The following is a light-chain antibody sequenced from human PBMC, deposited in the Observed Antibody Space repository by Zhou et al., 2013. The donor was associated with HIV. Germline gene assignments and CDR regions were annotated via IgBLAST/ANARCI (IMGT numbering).Light chain of an antibody. V-gene: IGKV2-28*01. CDR1: QSLLHSNGYNY. J-gene: IGKJ4*01. CDR2: EAS. CDR3: MQALQTPLT. Sequence: DIVMTQSPLSLPVTPGEPASISCRSSQSLLHSNGYNYLDWYLQKPGQSPQLLIYEASNRFSGVPDRFSGSGSATDFTLKISRVEAEDVGVYYCMQALQTPLTFGGGTKVEIK.